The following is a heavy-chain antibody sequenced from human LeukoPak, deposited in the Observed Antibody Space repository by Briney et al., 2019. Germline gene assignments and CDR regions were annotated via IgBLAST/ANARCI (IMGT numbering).Heavy chain of an antibody. CDR3: ANLPRAAGPHYY. V-gene: IGHV3-53*01. J-gene: IGHJ6*03. CDR2: IYSGGRT. D-gene: IGHD2-15*01. CDR1: GFSVRDSY. Sequence: GGSLRLSCTASGFSVRDSYMSWVRQAPGKGLEWVSVIYSGGRTYYADSVRGRSTISRDDSDNTLYLQMTSLRPEDTALYYCANLPRAAGPHYY.